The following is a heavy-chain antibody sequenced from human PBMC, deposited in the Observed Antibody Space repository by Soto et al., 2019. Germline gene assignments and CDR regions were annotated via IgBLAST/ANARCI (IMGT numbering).Heavy chain of an antibody. CDR1: GFTFSSYS. V-gene: IGHV3-21*01. D-gene: IGHD2-2*01. J-gene: IGHJ6*02. CDR2: ISSSSSYI. Sequence: PGGSLRLSCAASGFTFSSYSMNWVRQAPGKGLEWVSSISSSSSYICYADSVKGRFTISRDNAKNSLYLQMNSLRAEDTAVYYCAREGPRGCSSTSCYPTYGMDVWGQGTTVTVSS. CDR3: AREGPRGCSSTSCYPTYGMDV.